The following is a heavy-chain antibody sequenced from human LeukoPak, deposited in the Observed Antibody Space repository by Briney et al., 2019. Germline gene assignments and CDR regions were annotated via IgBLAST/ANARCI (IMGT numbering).Heavy chain of an antibody. V-gene: IGHV4-59*01. CDR3: ARGNSGYDYAFDI. CDR2: IYSSGST. D-gene: IGHD5-12*01. Sequence: PSETLSLTCTVSGGSISSYHRSWIRQPPGKGLQWSGFIYSSGSTNYNPSLKSRVTISLDTSKNQFSLRVSSVTSADTAVYYCARGNSGYDYAFDIWGQGTMVTVSS. J-gene: IGHJ3*02. CDR1: GGSISSYH.